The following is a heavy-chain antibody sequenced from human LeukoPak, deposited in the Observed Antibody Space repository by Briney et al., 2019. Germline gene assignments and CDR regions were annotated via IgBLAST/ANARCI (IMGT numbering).Heavy chain of an antibody. CDR3: ARGKGYSGSRNVDFDY. D-gene: IGHD1-26*01. V-gene: IGHV3-66*02. J-gene: IGHJ4*02. Sequence: GGSLRLSCAASGFTVSSNYMSWVRQAPGKGLEWVSVIYSGGSTYYADSVRGRFTISRHNSKNTLYLQMNSLRAEDTAVYYCARGKGYSGSRNVDFDYWGQGTLVTVSS. CDR1: GFTVSSNY. CDR2: IYSGGST.